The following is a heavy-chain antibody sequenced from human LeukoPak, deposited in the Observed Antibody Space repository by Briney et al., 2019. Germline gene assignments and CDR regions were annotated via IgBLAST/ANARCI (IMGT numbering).Heavy chain of an antibody. CDR2: IYYSGNT. J-gene: IGHJ1*01. CDR1: GGSISGDH. Sequence: PSETLSLTCTVSGGSISGDHWNWIRQPPGKGLEWIGYIYYSGNTNYNPSLKSRVTISVDTSKNQFSLKLSSVTAADTAVYYCARHRDYGDFYWGQGTLVTVSS. CDR3: ARHRDYGDFY. V-gene: IGHV4-59*08. D-gene: IGHD4-17*01.